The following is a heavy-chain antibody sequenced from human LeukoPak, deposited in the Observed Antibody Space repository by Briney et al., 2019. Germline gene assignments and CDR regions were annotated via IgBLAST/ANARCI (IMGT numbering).Heavy chain of an antibody. CDR1: GFTFSSYS. CDR3: ARAKYYYDSSGYWDAFDI. Sequence: PGGSLRLSCAASGFTFSSYSMNWVRQAPGKGLEWVSSISSSSSYIYYADSVKGRFTISRDNAKNSLYLQMNSLRAEDTAVYYCARAKYYYDSSGYWDAFDIWGQGTMVTVSS. D-gene: IGHD3-22*01. V-gene: IGHV3-21*01. J-gene: IGHJ3*02. CDR2: ISSSSSYI.